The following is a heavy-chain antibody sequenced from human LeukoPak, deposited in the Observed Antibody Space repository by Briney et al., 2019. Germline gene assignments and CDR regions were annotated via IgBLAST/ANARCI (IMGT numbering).Heavy chain of an antibody. CDR3: AKGGRGYSYGSFDY. Sequence: PGGSLRLSCAASGFTFSSYGMHWVRQAPGKGLEWVAFIRYDGSNKYYADSVKGRFTISRDNSKNTLYLQMNGLRAEDTAVYYCAKGGRGYSYGSFDYWGQGTLVTVSS. D-gene: IGHD5-18*01. V-gene: IGHV3-30*02. J-gene: IGHJ4*02. CDR2: IRYDGSNK. CDR1: GFTFSSYG.